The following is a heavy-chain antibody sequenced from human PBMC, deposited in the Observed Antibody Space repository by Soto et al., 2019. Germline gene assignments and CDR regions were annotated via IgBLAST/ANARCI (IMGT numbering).Heavy chain of an antibody. Sequence: ASVKVSCKASGYAFTSYGISWVRQAPGQGLEWMGWISAYNGNTNYAQKLQGRVTMTTDTSTSTAYMELRSLRSDDTAVYYCASSEYSSSSLYYYYYYGMDVWGQGTTVTVSS. V-gene: IGHV1-18*04. CDR1: GYAFTSYG. D-gene: IGHD6-6*01. CDR2: ISAYNGNT. CDR3: ASSEYSSSSLYYYYYYGMDV. J-gene: IGHJ6*02.